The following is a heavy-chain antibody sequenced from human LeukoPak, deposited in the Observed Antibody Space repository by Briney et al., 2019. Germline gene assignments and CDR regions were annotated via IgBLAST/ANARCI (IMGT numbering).Heavy chain of an antibody. CDR1: GYDFANYW. CDR2: IYPDDSDT. J-gene: IGHJ4*02. V-gene: IGHV5-51*01. CDR3: ARQAPSSGWSAFDY. D-gene: IGHD6-19*01. Sequence: GESLKISCQTSGYDFANYWIGWVRQMPGKGLEWMGIIYPDDSDTRYSPSFEGQITISADKSISTAYLQWSSLKASDTAMYYCARQAPSSGWSAFDYWGQGTLVTVSS.